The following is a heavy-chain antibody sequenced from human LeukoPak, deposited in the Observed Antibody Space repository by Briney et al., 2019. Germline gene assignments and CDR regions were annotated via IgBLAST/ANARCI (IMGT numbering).Heavy chain of an antibody. D-gene: IGHD3-10*01. CDR3: ALLWFGELLYDAFDI. V-gene: IGHV1-8*03. Sequence: ASVKVSCKASGYTFTSYDINWVRQATGQGLEWMGWMNPNSGNTGYAQKFQGRVTITRNTSISTAYMELSSLRSEDTAVYYCALLWFGELLYDAFDIWGQGTMVTVSS. CDR1: GYTFTSYD. J-gene: IGHJ3*02. CDR2: MNPNSGNT.